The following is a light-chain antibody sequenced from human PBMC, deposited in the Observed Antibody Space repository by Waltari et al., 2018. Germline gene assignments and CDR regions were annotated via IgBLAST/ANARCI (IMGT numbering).Light chain of an antibody. CDR1: SSNIGNNA. CDR2: DDD. V-gene: IGLV1-36*01. CDR3: AARDDSLSGYV. Sequence: QSVLTQPPSVSEAPRQRVTISCSGSSSNIGNNAVNWYQQLPGKAPKLLISDDDLLPSGVSARFSGSKSGTSASLAISGLQSEDEADYYGAARDDSLSGYVFGPGTKVTVL. J-gene: IGLJ1*01.